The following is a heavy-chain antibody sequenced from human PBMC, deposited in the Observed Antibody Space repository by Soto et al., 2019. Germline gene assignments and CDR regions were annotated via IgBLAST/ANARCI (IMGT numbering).Heavy chain of an antibody. CDR2: ISAHSDNT. V-gene: IGHV1-18*01. Sequence: QVHLVQSGAEVKKPGASVKVSCKGSGYAFTTYGITWVRQAPGQGLEWMGWISAHSDNTNYAQKLQGRVTVTRDTSTSTAYMELRSLRSDDTAVYYCARGRYGDYWGQGALVTVSS. D-gene: IGHD1-1*01. CDR1: GYAFTTYG. CDR3: ARGRYGDY. J-gene: IGHJ4*02.